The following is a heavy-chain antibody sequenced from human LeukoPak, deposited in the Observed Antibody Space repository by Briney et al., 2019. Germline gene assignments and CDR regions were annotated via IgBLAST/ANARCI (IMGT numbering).Heavy chain of an antibody. Sequence: SETLSLTCTVSGGSINSYYWSWIRQPPGKGLEWIGYIYYSGYTNYNPSLKSRVTISVDTSKIQFSLKLSSVTAADTAVYYCASSKTNGDSSGWYAWFDPWGQGTLVTVSS. CDR3: ASSKTNGDSSGWYAWFDP. D-gene: IGHD6-19*01. J-gene: IGHJ5*02. CDR2: IYYSGYT. CDR1: GGSINSYY. V-gene: IGHV4-59*01.